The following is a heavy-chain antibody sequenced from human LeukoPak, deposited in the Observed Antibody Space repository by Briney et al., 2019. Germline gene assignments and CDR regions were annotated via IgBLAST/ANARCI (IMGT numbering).Heavy chain of an antibody. D-gene: IGHD5-12*01. V-gene: IGHV1-2*04. Sequence: ASVKVSCKASGYTFTSYGISWVRQAPGQGLEWMGWINPNSGGTNYAQKFQGWVTMTRDTSISTAYMELSRLRSDDTAVYYCARGVVATSYSDYWGQGTLVTVSS. CDR1: GYTFTSYG. CDR2: INPNSGGT. CDR3: ARGVVATSYSDY. J-gene: IGHJ4*02.